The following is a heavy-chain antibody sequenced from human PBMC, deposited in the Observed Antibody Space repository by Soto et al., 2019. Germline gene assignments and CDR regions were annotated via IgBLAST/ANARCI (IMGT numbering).Heavy chain of an antibody. CDR1: GGSISSSSYY. CDR3: ARQSGGWYNWFDP. V-gene: IGHV4-39*01. D-gene: IGHD6-19*01. J-gene: IGHJ5*02. CDR2: IYYSGSI. Sequence: SETLSLTCSVSGGSISSSSYYWGWIRQPPGKGLEWIGSIYYSGSIYYNPSLKSRVTISVDTSKNQFSLKLCSVTAAETAVYYCARQSGGWYNWFDPWGQGTLVT.